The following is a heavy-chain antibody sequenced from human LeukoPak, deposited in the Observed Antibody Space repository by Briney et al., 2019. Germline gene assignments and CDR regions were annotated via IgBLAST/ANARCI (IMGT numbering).Heavy chain of an antibody. CDR3: ARARAPARPNNWFDP. Sequence: GASVKVSCKASGYTFTGYYIHWVRQAPGQGLEWMGWIKPNSGDTNYAQKFQGRVTMTRDTSISTAYMELSRLRSDDTAVYYCARARAPARPNNWFDPWGQGTLVTVSS. V-gene: IGHV1-2*02. D-gene: IGHD6-6*01. CDR1: GYTFTGYY. J-gene: IGHJ5*02. CDR2: IKPNSGDT.